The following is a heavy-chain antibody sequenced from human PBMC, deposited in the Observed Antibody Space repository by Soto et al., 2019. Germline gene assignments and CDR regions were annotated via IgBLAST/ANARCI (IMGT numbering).Heavy chain of an antibody. CDR1: RYTFTSYY. CDR3: ARAVPHFYSYYYMDV. J-gene: IGHJ6*03. D-gene: IGHD3-3*02. CDR2: INPSGGST. Sequence: ASVKVSCKASRYTFTSYYMHWVRQAPGQGLEWMGIINPSGGSTSYAQKFQGRVTMTTDTSTSTAYMELRSLRSDDTAVYYCARAVPHFYSYYYMDVWGKGTTVTVSS. V-gene: IGHV1-46*01.